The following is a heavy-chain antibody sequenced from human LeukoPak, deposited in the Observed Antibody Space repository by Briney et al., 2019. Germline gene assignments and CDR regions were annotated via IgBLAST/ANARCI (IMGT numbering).Heavy chain of an antibody. J-gene: IGHJ3*02. V-gene: IGHV4-39*01. CDR3: ARVEIITMIVVVTADAFDI. CDR1: GGSISSSSYY. D-gene: IGHD3-22*01. CDR2: IYYSGST. Sequence: PSETLSLTCTVSGGSISSSSYYWGWIRQPPGKGLEWIGSIYYSGSTYYNPSLKSRVTISVDTSKNQFSLKLSSVTAADTAVYYCARVEIITMIVVVTADAFDIWGQGTMVTVSS.